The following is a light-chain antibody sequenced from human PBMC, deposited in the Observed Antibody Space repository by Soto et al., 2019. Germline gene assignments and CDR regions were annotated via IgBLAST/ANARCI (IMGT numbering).Light chain of an antibody. J-gene: IGLJ3*02. CDR1: SSNIGRNS. V-gene: IGLV1-44*01. Sequence: QLVLTQPPSASGTPGQRVSISCSGSSSNIGRNSVNWYQRFPGTAPKLLIYNDNQRPSGVPDRFSGSKFGTSVSLAISGLQSTDGGDYYCAAWDDSLSGVVFGGGTKLTVL. CDR2: NDN. CDR3: AAWDDSLSGVV.